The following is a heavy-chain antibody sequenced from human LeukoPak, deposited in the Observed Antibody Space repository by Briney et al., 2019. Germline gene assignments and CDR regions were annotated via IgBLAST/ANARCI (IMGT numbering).Heavy chain of an antibody. CDR3: AKDRLGASSWFDP. J-gene: IGHJ5*02. V-gene: IGHV3-23*01. CDR1: KFTFSSYA. CDR2: ISGSGGST. D-gene: IGHD1-26*01. Sequence: PGGSLRLSCAASKFTFSSYAMSWVRQAPGKGLEWVSSISGSGGSTSYADSVKGRFTISRDNSKNTLYLQMNSLRAEDTAVYYCAKDRLGASSWFDPWGQGTLVTVSS.